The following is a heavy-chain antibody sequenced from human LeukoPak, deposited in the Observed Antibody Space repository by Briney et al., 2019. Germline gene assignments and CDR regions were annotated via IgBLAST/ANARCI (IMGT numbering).Heavy chain of an antibody. CDR3: AKVCGSSTSCSFDY. CDR1: GFTFSSYA. CDR2: ISGSGGST. Sequence: QAGGSLRLSCAASGFTFSSYAMSWVRQAPGKGLEWVSAISGSGGSTYYADSVKGRFTISRDNSKNTLYLQMNSLRAEDTAVYYCAKVCGSSTSCSFDYWGQGTLVTVSS. V-gene: IGHV3-23*01. J-gene: IGHJ4*02. D-gene: IGHD2-2*01.